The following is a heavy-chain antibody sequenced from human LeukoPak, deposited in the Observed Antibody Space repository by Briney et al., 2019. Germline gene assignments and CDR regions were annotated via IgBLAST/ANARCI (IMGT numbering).Heavy chain of an antibody. CDR3: ARGAGIQLWPDPYYYYYGMDV. J-gene: IGHJ6*02. Sequence: SETLSLTCTVSGGSISSYYWCWIRQPPGKGLEWIGYIYYSGSTNYNPSLKSRVTISVDTSKNQFSLKLSSVTAADTAVYYCARGAGIQLWPDPYYYYYGMDVWGQGTTVTVSS. V-gene: IGHV4-59*01. D-gene: IGHD5-18*01. CDR1: GGSISSYY. CDR2: IYYSGST.